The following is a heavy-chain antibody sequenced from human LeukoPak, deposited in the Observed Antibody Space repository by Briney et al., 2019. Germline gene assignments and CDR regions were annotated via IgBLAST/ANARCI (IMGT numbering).Heavy chain of an antibody. Sequence: PSETLSLTCAVSGGSISSSNWWSWVRQPPGKGLEWIGEIYHSGSTNYNPSLKSRVTISVDKSKDQFSLKLSSVTAADTAVYYCARESGYRGLFDYWGQGTLVTVSS. CDR3: ARESGYRGLFDY. D-gene: IGHD5-12*01. CDR2: IYHSGST. CDR1: GGSISSSNW. V-gene: IGHV4-4*02. J-gene: IGHJ4*02.